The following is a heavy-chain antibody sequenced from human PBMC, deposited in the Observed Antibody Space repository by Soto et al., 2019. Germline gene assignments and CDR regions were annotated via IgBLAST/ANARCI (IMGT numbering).Heavy chain of an antibody. J-gene: IGHJ4*02. Sequence: VGSLRLSCAASGFTFSSYSINWVRQAPGKGLEWVSYISSSSSTIYYADSVKGRFTIARDNAKNSLYLQMNSLRAEDTAVYYCARDRVTYYDFWSGYPRPLDYWGQGTLVTSP. CDR3: ARDRVTYYDFWSGYPRPLDY. V-gene: IGHV3-48*01. CDR1: GFTFSSYS. CDR2: ISSSSSTI. D-gene: IGHD3-3*01.